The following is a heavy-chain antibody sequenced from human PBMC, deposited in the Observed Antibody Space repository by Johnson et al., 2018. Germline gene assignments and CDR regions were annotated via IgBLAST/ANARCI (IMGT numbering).Heavy chain of an antibody. CDR2: IYPGDSDI. V-gene: IGHV5-51*03. J-gene: IGHJ6*02. Sequence: EVQLVESGAEVKNTGESLKISCKGSGYRFTSYWIGWVRQMSGKGLEWMGIIYPGDSDIRYSPSFQGQVTISADKSISTAYLQWSSLKASDTSMYYCARLRPPRPSTDYDILTGLLADVWGQGTTVTVSS. D-gene: IGHD3-9*01. CDR1: GYRFTSYW. CDR3: ARLRPPRPSTDYDILTGLLADV.